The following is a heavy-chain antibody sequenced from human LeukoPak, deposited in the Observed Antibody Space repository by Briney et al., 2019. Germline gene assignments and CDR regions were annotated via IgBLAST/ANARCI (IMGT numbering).Heavy chain of an antibody. Sequence: SGGSLRLSCAASGFTFDDYGMSWVRQAPGKGLEWVSYISSSGRAIYYADSVKGRFTVSRDNAKNSLYLQMNSLRAEDTAVYYCARCPRWAHFDYWGQGTLVTVSS. CDR1: GFTFDDYG. V-gene: IGHV3-11*04. D-gene: IGHD4-23*01. J-gene: IGHJ4*02. CDR3: ARCPRWAHFDY. CDR2: ISSSGRAI.